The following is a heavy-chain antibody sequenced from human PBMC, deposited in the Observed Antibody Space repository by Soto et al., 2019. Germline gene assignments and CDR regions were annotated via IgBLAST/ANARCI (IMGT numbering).Heavy chain of an antibody. CDR2: ISAYNGNT. CDR3: ARYRSRCTGRYCDY. D-gene: IGHD2-8*02. J-gene: IGHJ4*02. V-gene: IGHV1-18*04. CDR1: GYTFTSYG. Sequence: QVQLVQSGAEVKKPGASVKVSCKASGYTFTSYGISWVRQAPGQGLEWMGWISAYNGNTNYAQKLQGRVTMTTDTATSNAYMELRSLRSDATVGYYGARYRSRCTGRYCDYWGQGTLVTVSS.